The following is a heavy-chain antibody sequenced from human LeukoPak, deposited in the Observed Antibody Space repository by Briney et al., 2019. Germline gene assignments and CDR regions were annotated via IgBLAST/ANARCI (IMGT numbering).Heavy chain of an antibody. CDR3: AKDLPPTTVNYWGLFDY. D-gene: IGHD4-17*01. J-gene: IGHJ4*02. CDR1: GFTFSSYA. CDR2: ISASGGTT. Sequence: GGSLRLSCAVSGFTFSSYAMSWVRQAPGKGLEWVSAISASGGTTYYAGSVKGRFTISRDNSKNTLYLQMNSLRAEDTAVYYCAKDLPPTTVNYWGLFDYWGQGTLVTVSS. V-gene: IGHV3-23*01.